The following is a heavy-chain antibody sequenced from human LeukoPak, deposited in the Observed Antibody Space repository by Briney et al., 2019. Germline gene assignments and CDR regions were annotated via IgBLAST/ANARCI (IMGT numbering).Heavy chain of an antibody. V-gene: IGHV4-59*01. CDR3: ATLPFGGPRRVFDY. CDR1: GGSISSYY. CDR2: IYYSGST. J-gene: IGHJ4*02. Sequence: SETLSLTCTVSGGSISSYYWSWIRQPPGKGLEWIGYIYYSGSTNYNPSLKSRVAISVDTSRNQFSLKLSSVTAADTAVYYCATLPFGGPRRVFDYWGQGIPATVSS. D-gene: IGHD3-16*01.